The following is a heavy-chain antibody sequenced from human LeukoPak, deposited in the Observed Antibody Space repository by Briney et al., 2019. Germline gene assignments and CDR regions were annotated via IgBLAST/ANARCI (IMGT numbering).Heavy chain of an antibody. CDR3: VRDYYGSSSYWPDY. CDR2: SRNKARSYTT. Sequence: PGGSLRLSCAASGFTFSDHYMNWVRQAPGKGLEWVARSRNKARSYTTEYAASVKGRFTISRDDSKNSLSLLMNSLKTEDTAVYYCVRDYYGSSSYWPDYWGQGTLVTVSS. D-gene: IGHD3-22*01. CDR1: GFTFSDHY. J-gene: IGHJ4*02. V-gene: IGHV3-72*01.